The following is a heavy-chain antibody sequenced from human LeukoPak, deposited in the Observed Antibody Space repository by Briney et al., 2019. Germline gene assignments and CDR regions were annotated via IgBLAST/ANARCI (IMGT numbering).Heavy chain of an antibody. J-gene: IGHJ6*02. Sequence: GSLRLSCAASKFTFGSFWMNWVRLVPGKGLLWVSRISPDGSDTEYADSVKGRFTVSRDNARNTLYLEMRSLSVQDSGLYYCARVRNGYSSGLDVWGPGTWVTVSS. CDR1: KFTFGSFW. V-gene: IGHV3-74*01. CDR2: ISPDGSDT. CDR3: ARVRNGYSSGLDV. D-gene: IGHD2-15*01.